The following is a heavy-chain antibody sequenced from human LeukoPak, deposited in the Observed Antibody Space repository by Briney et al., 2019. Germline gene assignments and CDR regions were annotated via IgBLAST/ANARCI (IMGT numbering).Heavy chain of an antibody. CDR3: ARVPSYGDYVTYWYFDL. J-gene: IGHJ2*01. D-gene: IGHD4-17*01. CDR1: GGSISSSSYY. Sequence: PSETLSLTCTVSGGSISSSSYYWGWIRQPPGKGLEWIGSIYYSGSTYYNPSLKSRVTISVDTSKNQFSLKLSSVTAADTAVYYCARVPSYGDYVTYWYFDLWGRGTLVTVSS. V-gene: IGHV4-39*01. CDR2: IYYSGST.